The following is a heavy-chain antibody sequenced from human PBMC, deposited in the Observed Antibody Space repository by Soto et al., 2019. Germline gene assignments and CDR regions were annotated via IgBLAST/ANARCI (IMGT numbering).Heavy chain of an antibody. CDR1: GFTFSSYA. CDR3: AKDRKGSCWYADALDI. Sequence: EVQLLESGGGLVQPGGSLRLSCAASGFTFSSYAMSWVRQAPGKGLEWVSAISGSGGSTYYADSVKGRFTISRDNSKNTLYLQMNSLRAEDTAVYYCAKDRKGSCWYADALDIWGQGTMVTVSS. V-gene: IGHV3-23*01. D-gene: IGHD6-19*01. CDR2: ISGSGGST. J-gene: IGHJ3*02.